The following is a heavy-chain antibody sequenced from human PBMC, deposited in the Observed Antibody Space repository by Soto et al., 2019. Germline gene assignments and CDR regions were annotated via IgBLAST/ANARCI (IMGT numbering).Heavy chain of an antibody. CDR2: IYYSGST. CDR1: GGSISSGGYY. J-gene: IGHJ5*02. V-gene: IGHV4-31*03. Sequence: NPSETLSLTCTVSGGSISSGGYYWSWIRQHPGKGLEWIGCIYYSGSTYYNPSLKSRVTISVDTSKNQFSLKLSSVTAADTAVYYCASEYYYDTRGFDPWGQGTLVTVSS. D-gene: IGHD3-22*01. CDR3: ASEYYYDTRGFDP.